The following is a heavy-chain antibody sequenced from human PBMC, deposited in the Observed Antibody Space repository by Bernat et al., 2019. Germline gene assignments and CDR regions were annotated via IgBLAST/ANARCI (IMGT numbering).Heavy chain of an antibody. Sequence: QLQLQESGPGLVKPSETLSLTCTVSGRSISSSSYYWGWIRQPPGKGLEWIGSIDYSGSTYYNPSLKSRVTISVDTSKTQFSLKLSAVTAADTAVYYCASGFYDILTGYYNPNNYFDYWGQGTLVTVSS. V-gene: IGHV4-39*01. CDR2: IDYSGST. J-gene: IGHJ4*02. CDR1: GRSISSSSYY. CDR3: ASGFYDILTGYYNPNNYFDY. D-gene: IGHD3-9*01.